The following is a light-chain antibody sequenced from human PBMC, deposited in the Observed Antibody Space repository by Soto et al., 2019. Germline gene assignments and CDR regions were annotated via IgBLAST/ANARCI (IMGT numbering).Light chain of an antibody. CDR1: NIGSKS. Sequence: SYELTQPPSVSMAPGKTARITCGGNNIGSKSVHWYQQKPGQAPVLVIYNDSDRPSGIPERFSGSNSGNTATLTISRVEAGHEADYYCQVWDSSSDHVVFGGGTKLTVL. CDR3: QVWDSSSDHVV. CDR2: NDS. V-gene: IGLV3-21*04. J-gene: IGLJ2*01.